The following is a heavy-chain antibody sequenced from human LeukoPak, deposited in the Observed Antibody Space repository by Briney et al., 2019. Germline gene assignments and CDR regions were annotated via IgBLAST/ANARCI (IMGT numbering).Heavy chain of an antibody. Sequence: XGFTFXNNYMRWVRQAPGKXLEGVADINQDGSEKYYVDSVKGRFTISRDNAKNSLYLQMNRLRAEDRAVYYCXXXXXSXXXXIWGQGXMXTVSS. CDR1: GFTFXNNY. V-gene: IGHV3-7*01. CDR2: INQDGSEK. CDR3: XXXXXSXXXXI. J-gene: IGHJ3*02.